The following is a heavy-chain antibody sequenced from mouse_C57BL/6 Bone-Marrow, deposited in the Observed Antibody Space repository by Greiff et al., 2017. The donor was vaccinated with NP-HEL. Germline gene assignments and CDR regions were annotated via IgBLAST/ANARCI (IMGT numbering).Heavy chain of an antibody. V-gene: IGHV1-63*01. CDR3: ARSFYYGSSYPFAY. Sequence: VQLVESGAELVRPGTSVKMSCKASGYTFTNYWIGWAKQRPGHGLEWIGDIYPGGGYTNYNEKFKGKATLTADKSSSTAYMQFSSLTSEDSAIYYCARSFYYGSSYPFAYWGQGTLVTVSA. D-gene: IGHD1-1*01. CDR1: GYTFTNYW. CDR2: IYPGGGYT. J-gene: IGHJ3*01.